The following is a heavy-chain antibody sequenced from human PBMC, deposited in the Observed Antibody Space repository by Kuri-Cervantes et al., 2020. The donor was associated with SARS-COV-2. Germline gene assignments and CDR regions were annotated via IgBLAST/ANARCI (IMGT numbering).Heavy chain of an antibody. Sequence: AGSLRLSCAASGFTFSRDTMYWVRQAPGKGLVWVSRMNGDGSSITYADSVKGRFTISRDNAKNTLYLQMNSLIVEDTAVYFCARAPSGSPTDYWGQGTLVTVSS. V-gene: IGHV3-74*01. J-gene: IGHJ4*02. D-gene: IGHD1-26*01. CDR3: ARAPSGSPTDY. CDR1: GFTFSRDT. CDR2: MNGDGSSI.